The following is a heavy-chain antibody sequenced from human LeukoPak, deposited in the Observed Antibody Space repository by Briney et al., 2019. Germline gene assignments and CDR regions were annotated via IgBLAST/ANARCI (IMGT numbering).Heavy chain of an antibody. D-gene: IGHD3-22*01. CDR1: GFTFRRYA. CDR2: ICGSGGST. Sequence: PGGSLRLSCAASGFTFRRYAMSWVRQAPGKGVEWVTDICGSGGSTYCADSVKGRFTISRHNSKNTLYLQMNSLRAEDTAVYYCAKTYSSGYYTSPPVPFDYWGQGTLVTVSS. CDR3: AKTYSSGYYTSPPVPFDY. J-gene: IGHJ4*02. V-gene: IGHV3-23*01.